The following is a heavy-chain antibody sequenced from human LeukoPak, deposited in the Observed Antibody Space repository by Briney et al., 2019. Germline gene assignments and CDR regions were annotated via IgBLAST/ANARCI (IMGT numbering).Heavy chain of an antibody. CDR1: GFTFNNYA. D-gene: IGHD4-11*01. CDR2: ISGSGVST. Sequence: GGSLRLSCAASGFTFNNYAMSWVRQTPGNGLEWVSAISGSGVSTYYADSVKGRFTISRDKSKNTLYLQMSSLRAEDTAVYYCAKVGSTVTTYFYYYMDVWGKGTTVTVSS. V-gene: IGHV3-23*01. J-gene: IGHJ6*03. CDR3: AKVGSTVTTYFYYYMDV.